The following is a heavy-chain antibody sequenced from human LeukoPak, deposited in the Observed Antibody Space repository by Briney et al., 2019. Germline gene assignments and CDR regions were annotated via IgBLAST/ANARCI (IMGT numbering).Heavy chain of an antibody. CDR1: GFTFSSYS. CDR2: ISSSSSYI. D-gene: IGHD1-14*01. V-gene: IGHV3-21*01. Sequence: PGGSLRLSCAASGFTFSSYSMNWVRQAPGKGLEWVSSISSSSSYIYYADSVKGRFTISRDNAKNSLYLQMSSLRAEDTAVYYCARDRTGAFDIWGQGTMVTVSS. CDR3: ARDRTGAFDI. J-gene: IGHJ3*02.